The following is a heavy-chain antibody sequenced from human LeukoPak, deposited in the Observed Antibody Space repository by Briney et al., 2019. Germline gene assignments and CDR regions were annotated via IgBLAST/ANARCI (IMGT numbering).Heavy chain of an antibody. CDR2: IFPDGRT. D-gene: IGHD5-24*01. J-gene: IGHJ4*02. V-gene: IGHV3-53*01. CDR3: ARDLHSGSRDGFKDDY. Sequence: GGSLRLSCAASGLTVTDNYFSWVRQAPGKGLEWVSVIFPDGRTYHADSVKGRFTISRDRPKNTLLLQMNSLRADDTAVYYCARDLHSGSRDGFKDDYWGQGTLVTVSS. CDR1: GLTVTDNY.